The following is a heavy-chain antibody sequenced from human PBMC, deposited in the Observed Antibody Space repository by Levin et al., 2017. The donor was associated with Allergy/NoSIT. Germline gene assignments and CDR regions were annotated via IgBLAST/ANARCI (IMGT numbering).Heavy chain of an antibody. J-gene: IGHJ6*02. CDR1: GGTFSSYA. Sequence: SVKVSCKASGGTFSSYAISWVRQAPGQGLEWMGGIIPIFGTANYAQKFQGRVTITADESTSTAYMELSSLRSEDTAVYYCARGTRQRDCGGDGYYYYGMDVWGQGTTVTVSS. V-gene: IGHV1-69*13. D-gene: IGHD2-21*02. CDR3: ARGTRQRDCGGDGYYYYGMDV. CDR2: IIPIFGTA.